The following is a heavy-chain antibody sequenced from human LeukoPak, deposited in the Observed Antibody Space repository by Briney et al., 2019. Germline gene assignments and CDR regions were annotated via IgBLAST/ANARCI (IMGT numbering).Heavy chain of an antibody. D-gene: IGHD3-22*01. V-gene: IGHV4-39*07. CDR2: VYYSGIT. CDR1: GGSVSTTRYY. Sequence: SETLSLTCTVSGGSVSTTRYYWGLIRQPPTKGLEWIASVYYSGITYYNPSLRSRVTISVDTSENQFSLKLSSVTAADTAVYYCARDPYDSSGHFDYWGQGTLVTVSS. CDR3: ARDPYDSSGHFDY. J-gene: IGHJ4*02.